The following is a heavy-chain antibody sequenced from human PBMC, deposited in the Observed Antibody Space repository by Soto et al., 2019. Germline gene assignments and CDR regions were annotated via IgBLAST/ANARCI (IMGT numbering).Heavy chain of an antibody. CDR2: IYYSGST. V-gene: IGHV4-59*08. CDR1: GGSISSYY. Sequence: SETLSLTCTVSGGSISSYYWSWIRQPPGKGLEWIGYIYYSGSTNYNPPLKSRVTISVDTSKNQFSLKLSSVTAADTAVYYCARLRPEGYDYIPFFDYWGQGTLVTVSS. D-gene: IGHD4-4*01. CDR3: ARLRPEGYDYIPFFDY. J-gene: IGHJ4*02.